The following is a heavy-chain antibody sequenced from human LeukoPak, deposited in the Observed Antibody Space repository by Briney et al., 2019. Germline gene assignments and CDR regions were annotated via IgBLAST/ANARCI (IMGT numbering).Heavy chain of an antibody. D-gene: IGHD6-6*01. Sequence: SQTLSLTCAVSGGSISSGGYSWSWIRQPPGKGLEWIGYIYRSGSTYYNPSLKSRVTISVDRSKNQFSLKLSSVTAADTAVYYCARTSIAARRANAFDIWGQGTMVTVSS. J-gene: IGHJ3*02. CDR1: GGSISSGGYS. CDR2: IYRSGST. V-gene: IGHV4-30-2*01. CDR3: ARTSIAARRANAFDI.